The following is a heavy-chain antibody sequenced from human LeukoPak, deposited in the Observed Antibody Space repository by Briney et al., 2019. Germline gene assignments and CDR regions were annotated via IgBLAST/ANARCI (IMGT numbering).Heavy chain of an antibody. Sequence: PSQTLSLTCAVSGASISSGGYSWNWIRLPAGKGLEWIANIYHSGSTYYNPSLRSRVTISVDTSKNQFSLMLSSVTVADTALYYCARKKDYGDYVDYWGQGTLVTVSS. CDR1: GASISSGGYS. CDR3: ARKKDYGDYVDY. J-gene: IGHJ4*02. V-gene: IGHV4-30-2*01. CDR2: IYHSGST. D-gene: IGHD4-17*01.